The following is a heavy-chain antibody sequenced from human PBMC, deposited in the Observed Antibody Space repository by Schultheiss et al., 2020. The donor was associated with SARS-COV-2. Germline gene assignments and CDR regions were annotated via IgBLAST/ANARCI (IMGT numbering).Heavy chain of an antibody. V-gene: IGHV4-61*02. CDR3: ARDIVVPAAGYGMDV. CDR1: GGSISSGSYF. D-gene: IGHD2-2*01. Sequence: SETLSLTCTVSGGSISSGSYFWSWIRQPAGKGLEWIGRVYASGSTNYNPSLRSRVTMSVDTSKNQFSLRLSSVTAADTAVYYCARDIVVPAAGYGMDVWGQGTTVTVSS. CDR2: VYASGST. J-gene: IGHJ6*02.